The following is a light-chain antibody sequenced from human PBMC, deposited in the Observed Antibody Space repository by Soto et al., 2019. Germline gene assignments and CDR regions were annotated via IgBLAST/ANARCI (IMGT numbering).Light chain of an antibody. V-gene: IGKV1-5*01. CDR3: QQYDSYRGT. CDR1: QSMNNW. CDR2: DAS. Sequence: DIQMTQSPSSLSAYVGDRVTITCRASQSMNNWLAWYQQKPGKAPKLLIYDASNLESGVPSRFSGSGSGTEFTLTISSLQPDDFATYYCQQYDSYRGTFGQGTKVEIK. J-gene: IGKJ1*01.